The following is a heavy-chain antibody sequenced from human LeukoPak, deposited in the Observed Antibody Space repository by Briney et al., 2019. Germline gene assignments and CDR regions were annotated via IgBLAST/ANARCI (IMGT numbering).Heavy chain of an antibody. Sequence: ASVKVSCKASGGTFSSHAISWVRQAPGQGLEWMGGIIPIFGTATYAQKFQGRVTITADESTSTAYMELSSLRSEDTAVYYCAREPDSSGYYFDYWGQGTLVTVSS. CDR2: IIPIFGTA. CDR1: GGTFSSHA. CDR3: AREPDSSGYYFDY. V-gene: IGHV1-69*13. J-gene: IGHJ4*02. D-gene: IGHD3-22*01.